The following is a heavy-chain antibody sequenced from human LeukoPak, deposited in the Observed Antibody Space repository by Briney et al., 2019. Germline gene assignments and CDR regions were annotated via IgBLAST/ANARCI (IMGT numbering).Heavy chain of an antibody. J-gene: IGHJ3*01. CDR2: ISDNGGNT. CDR3: ANEYSKGDV. CDR1: GFTFSNYW. V-gene: IGHV3-23*01. D-gene: IGHD1-26*01. Sequence: GGSLRLSCAAPGFTFSNYWMSWVRQAPGKGLEWVSSISDNGGNTYYADSVKGRFTISRDNSKNTLYLQMNSLRVEDAAVYYCANEYSKGDVWGQGTMVTVSS.